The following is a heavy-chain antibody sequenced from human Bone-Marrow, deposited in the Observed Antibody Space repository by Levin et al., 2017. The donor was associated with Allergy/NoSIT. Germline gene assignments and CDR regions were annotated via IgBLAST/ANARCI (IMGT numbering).Heavy chain of an antibody. CDR3: AKRPRSGGSWGAYYYDYMDV. Sequence: GGSLRLSCAASGFTFSSYGMHWVRQAPGKGLEWVAVISYDGSNKYYADSVKGRFTISRDNSKNTLYLQMNSLRAEDTAVYYCAKRPRSGGSWGAYYYDYMDVWGKGTTVTVSS. CDR2: ISYDGSNK. V-gene: IGHV3-30*18. J-gene: IGHJ6*03. CDR1: GFTFSSYG. D-gene: IGHD2-15*01.